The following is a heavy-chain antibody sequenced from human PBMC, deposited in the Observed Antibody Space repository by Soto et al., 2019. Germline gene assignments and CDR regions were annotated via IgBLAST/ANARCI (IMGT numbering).Heavy chain of an antibody. CDR3: AREAVADLESAFDI. Sequence: GGSLRLSCAASGFTFSSYWMSWVRQAPGKGLEWVANIKQDGSEKYYVDSVKGRFTISRDNAKNSLYLQMNSLRAEDTAVYYCAREAVADLESAFDIWGQGTMVTVSS. D-gene: IGHD6-19*01. V-gene: IGHV3-7*01. CDR2: IKQDGSEK. J-gene: IGHJ3*02. CDR1: GFTFSSYW.